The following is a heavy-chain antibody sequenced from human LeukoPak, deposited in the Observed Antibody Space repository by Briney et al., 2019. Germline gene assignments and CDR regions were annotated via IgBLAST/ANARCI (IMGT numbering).Heavy chain of an antibody. V-gene: IGHV1-8*03. D-gene: IGHD3-9*01. CDR1: GYTFTSYD. Sequence: ASVKVSCKASGYTFTSYDINWVRQATGQGLEWMGWMNPNSGNTGYAQKFQGRVTITRNTSISTAYMELSSLRSEDTAVYYCARVPRHGYFDWLYSVSSNWFDPWGQGTLVTVSS. J-gene: IGHJ5*02. CDR2: MNPNSGNT. CDR3: ARVPRHGYFDWLYSVSSNWFDP.